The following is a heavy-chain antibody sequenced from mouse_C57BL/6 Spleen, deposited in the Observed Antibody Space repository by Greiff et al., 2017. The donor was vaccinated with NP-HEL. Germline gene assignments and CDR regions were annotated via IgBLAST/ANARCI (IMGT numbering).Heavy chain of an antibody. J-gene: IGHJ4*01. CDR3: TRGIYYSNTCYAMDY. CDR2: IYPGNSDT. CDR1: GYTFTSYW. Sequence: EVQLQQSGTVLARPGASVKMSCKTSGYTFTSYWMHWVKQRPGQGLEWIGAIYPGNSDTSYNQKFKGKAKLTAVTSASTAYMELSSLTNEDSAVYSCTRGIYYSNTCYAMDYWGQGTSVTVSS. D-gene: IGHD2-5*01. V-gene: IGHV1-5*01.